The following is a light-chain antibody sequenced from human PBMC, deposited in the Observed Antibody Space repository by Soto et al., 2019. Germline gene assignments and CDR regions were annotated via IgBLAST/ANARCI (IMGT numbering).Light chain of an antibody. CDR2: AAS. CDR1: QSIATY. CDR3: QQSYSILWT. V-gene: IGKV1-39*01. J-gene: IGKJ1*01. Sequence: DIEMTQSPSSLSVSVGDSVTINCRTSQSIATYLNWYQQKPGKAPKLLIYAASSLQSGVPSRFSGSGSGTEFTLTITSPRPDDFATYYCQQSYSILWTFGQGTKVDIK.